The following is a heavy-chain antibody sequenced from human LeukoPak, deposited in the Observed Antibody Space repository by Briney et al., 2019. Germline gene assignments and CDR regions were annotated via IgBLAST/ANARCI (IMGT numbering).Heavy chain of an antibody. CDR2: IYYSGST. CDR3: ARGQILTGYYNKLAPKPPDY. Sequence: PSQTLSLTCTVSGGSISSGGYYWSWIRQHPGKGLEWIGYIYYSGSTYYNPSLKSRVTISVDTSKNQFSLKLSSVTAADTAVYYCARGQILTGYYNKLAPKPPDYWGQGTLVTVSS. V-gene: IGHV4-31*03. J-gene: IGHJ4*02. D-gene: IGHD3-9*01. CDR1: GGSISSGGYY.